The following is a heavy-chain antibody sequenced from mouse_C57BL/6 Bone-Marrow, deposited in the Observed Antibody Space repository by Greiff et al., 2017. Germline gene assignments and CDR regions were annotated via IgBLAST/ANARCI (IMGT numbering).Heavy chain of an antibody. CDR1: GYTFTSYT. D-gene: IGHD2-1*01. J-gene: IGHJ3*01. CDR3: ARSPRLLY. CDR2: INPSSGYT. Sequence: VQLQESGAELARPGASVKMSCKASGYTFTSYTMHWVKQRPGQGLEWIGYINPSSGYTKYNQKFKDKATLTADKSSSTAYMQLSSLTSEDSAVYYCARSPRLLYWGQGTLVTVSA. V-gene: IGHV1-4*01.